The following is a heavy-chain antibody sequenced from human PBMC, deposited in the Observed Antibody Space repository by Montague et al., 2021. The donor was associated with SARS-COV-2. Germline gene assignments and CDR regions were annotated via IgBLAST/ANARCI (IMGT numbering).Heavy chain of an antibody. J-gene: IGHJ4*02. CDR1: GGSFIGNY. CDR2: INHNGNT. CDR3: ARRLYSFGSGTYRD. Sequence: SETLSLTCTVPGGSFIGNYWGWIRQPPGKGLEWIGEINHNGNTKXNPSLKIRLTMSLDTSRTHISLQVTSVTAADTAVYFCARRLYSFGSGTYRDWGQGTLVTVSS. V-gene: IGHV4-34*01. D-gene: IGHD3-10*01.